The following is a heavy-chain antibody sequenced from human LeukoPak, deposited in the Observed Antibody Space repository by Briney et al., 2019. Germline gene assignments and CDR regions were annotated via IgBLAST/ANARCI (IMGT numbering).Heavy chain of an antibody. V-gene: IGHV3-7*03. CDR2: IKQDGSEK. J-gene: IGHJ4*02. D-gene: IGHD1-26*01. Sequence: PGGSLRLSCAAPGFTFSNYWMSWVRQAPGKRLEWVANIKQDGSEKYYVDSVKGRFTISRDNAQSTLYLHMNSPRAEDTAVYYCARDKIVGATKNDYWGQGILVTASS. CDR1: GFTFSNYW. CDR3: ARDKIVGATKNDY.